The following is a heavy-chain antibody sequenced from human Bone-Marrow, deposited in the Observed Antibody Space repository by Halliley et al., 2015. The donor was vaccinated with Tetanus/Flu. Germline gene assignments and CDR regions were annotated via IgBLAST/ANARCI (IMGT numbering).Heavy chain of an antibody. D-gene: IGHD3-16*01. CDR2: IWYDGSRR. CDR1: GFSFNNHG. J-gene: IGHJ4*02. Sequence: SLRLSCAASGFSFNNHGMHWVRQAPGKGLEWVAIIWYDGSRRYYSDSVRGQFTISRDNSKNTLYLQMNSLSAEDTAIYYCARDLGRSHPRGIDYWGLGTLVTVSS. CDR3: ARDLGRSHPRGIDY. V-gene: IGHV3-33*01.